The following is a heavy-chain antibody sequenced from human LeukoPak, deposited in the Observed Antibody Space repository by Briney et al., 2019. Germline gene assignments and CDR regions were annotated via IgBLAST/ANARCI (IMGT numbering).Heavy chain of an antibody. V-gene: IGHV3-15*01. D-gene: IGHD3-10*01. J-gene: IGHJ4*02. CDR2: IKSKTDGETT. CDR1: GFTFTNAW. Sequence: PGGSLRVSCVDSGFTFTNAWMSWVRQAPGKGLEWIGRIKSKTDGETTNYAEPMRGRFTISRDDSKSAVYLQMNSLKIEDTAVYYCTTDLGTYYHGSQRLIPIDYWGQGTLVTVSS. CDR3: TTDLGTYYHGSQRLIPIDY.